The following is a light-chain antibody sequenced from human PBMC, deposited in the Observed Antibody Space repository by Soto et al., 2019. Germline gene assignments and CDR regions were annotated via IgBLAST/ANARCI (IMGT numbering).Light chain of an antibody. CDR3: SSHTSSSTSYV. CDR2: DVS. J-gene: IGLJ1*01. CDR1: SSDVGGYNY. Sequence: QSALTQPASVSGSPGQSITISCTGTSSDVGGYNYVSWYQQHPGKAPKLMIYDVSNRPSGVSNRFSGSKSANTASLTISGLQAEDEADYYCSSHTSSSTSYVFGTGTKLIVL. V-gene: IGLV2-14*01.